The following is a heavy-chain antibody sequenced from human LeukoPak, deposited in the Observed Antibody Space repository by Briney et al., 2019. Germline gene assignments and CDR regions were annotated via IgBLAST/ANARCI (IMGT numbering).Heavy chain of an antibody. J-gene: IGHJ5*02. CDR2: IIPIFGTA. CDR1: GGTFSSYA. D-gene: IGHD6-13*01. CDR3: ATGRGLYSSSWYGNWFDP. Sequence: AASVKVSCKASGGTFSSYAISWVRQAPGQGLEWMGGIIPIFGTANYAQKFQGRVTITADESTSTAYMEPSSLRSEDTAVYYCATGRGLYSSSWYGNWFDPWGQGTLVTVSS. V-gene: IGHV1-69*01.